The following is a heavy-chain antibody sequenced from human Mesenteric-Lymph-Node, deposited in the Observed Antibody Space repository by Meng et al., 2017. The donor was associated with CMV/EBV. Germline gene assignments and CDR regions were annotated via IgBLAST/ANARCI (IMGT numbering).Heavy chain of an antibody. J-gene: IGHJ5*02. Sequence: QLQVQESGPGLVKPSQPLSLTCTVSGGSISSSSYYWGWIRQPPGKGLEWIGSIYYSGSTYYNPSLKSRVTISVDTSKNQFSLKLSSVTAADTAVYYCARPHYYGSGSSPWFDPWGQGTLVTVSS. CDR3: ARPHYYGSGSSPWFDP. CDR1: GGSISSSSYY. CDR2: IYYSGST. V-gene: IGHV4-39*01. D-gene: IGHD3-10*01.